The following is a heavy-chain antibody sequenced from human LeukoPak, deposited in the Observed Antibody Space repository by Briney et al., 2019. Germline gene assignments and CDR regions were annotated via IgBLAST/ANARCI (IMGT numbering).Heavy chain of an antibody. J-gene: IGHJ4*02. D-gene: IGHD3-22*01. CDR2: IYYSGST. V-gene: IGHV4-59*08. Sequence: SETLSLTCTVSGGSISGYYWSWIRQPPGKGLECIGYIYYSGSTNYNPSLKSRVTISVDTSRNQFSLKLTSVTAADTAVYYCAKVSDRDSSGYYWGFEYWGQGTLVTASS. CDR3: AKVSDRDSSGYYWGFEY. CDR1: GGSISGYY.